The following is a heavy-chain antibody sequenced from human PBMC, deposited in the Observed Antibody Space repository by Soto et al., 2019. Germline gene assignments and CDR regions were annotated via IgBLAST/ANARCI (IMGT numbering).Heavy chain of an antibody. CDR1: GNSFTIFG. V-gene: IGHV1-18*01. CDR2: ITANIGNT. D-gene: IGHD6-19*01. J-gene: IGHJ6*03. Sequence: QDQLVQSGVEVKKPGASVKVSSKAPGNSFTIFGITWVRKAPGQGLEWRGGITANIGNTNYAQKFQGRVTMTTDASTSTAYLELRSLRSDDTAVYYCARDRGVAPPVAGNTHYYYYMDVWGKGTTVTVSS. CDR3: ARDRGVAPPVAGNTHYYYYMDV.